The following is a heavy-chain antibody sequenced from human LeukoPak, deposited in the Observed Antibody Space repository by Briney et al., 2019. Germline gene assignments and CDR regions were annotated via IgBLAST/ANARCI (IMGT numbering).Heavy chain of an antibody. V-gene: IGHV1-69*13. CDR3: AAGDIVVVPAAMPAPYYYYYYGMDV. CDR2: IIPIFGTA. Sequence: SVKVSWKASGGTFSSYAISWVRQAPGQGLEWMGGIIPIFGTANYAQKFQGRVTITADESTSTAYMELSSLRSEDTAVYYCAAGDIVVVPAAMPAPYYYYYYGMDVWGQGTTVTVSS. J-gene: IGHJ6*02. CDR1: GGTFSSYA. D-gene: IGHD2-2*01.